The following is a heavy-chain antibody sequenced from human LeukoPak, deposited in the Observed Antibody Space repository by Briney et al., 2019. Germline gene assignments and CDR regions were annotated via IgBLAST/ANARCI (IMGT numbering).Heavy chain of an antibody. CDR1: GGTFSGYY. J-gene: IGHJ6*02. V-gene: IGHV4-34*01. CDR2: INHSGST. CDR3: ARGLGYCSSTSCAEYYYYGMDV. Sequence: SETLSLTCAVYGGTFSGYYWSWIRQPPGKGLEWIGEINHSGSTNYNPSLKSRVTISVDTSKNQFSLKLSSVTAADTAVYYCARGLGYCSSTSCAEYYYYGMDVWGQGTTVTVSS. D-gene: IGHD2-2*01.